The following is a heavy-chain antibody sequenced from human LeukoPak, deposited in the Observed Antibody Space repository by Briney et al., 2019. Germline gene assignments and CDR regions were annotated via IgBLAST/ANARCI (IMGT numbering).Heavy chain of an antibody. CDR1: GYTFTSYA. J-gene: IGHJ5*02. Sequence: ASVKVSCKASGYTFTSYAISWVRQAPGQGLEWMGGIIPIFGTANYAQKFQGRVTITADESTSTAYMELSSLRSEDTAVYYCARGDCSSTSCPPNWFDPWGQGTLVTVSS. V-gene: IGHV1-69*13. D-gene: IGHD2-2*01. CDR3: ARGDCSSTSCPPNWFDP. CDR2: IIPIFGTA.